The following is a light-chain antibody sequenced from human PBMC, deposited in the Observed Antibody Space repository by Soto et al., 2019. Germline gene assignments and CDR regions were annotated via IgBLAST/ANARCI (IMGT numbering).Light chain of an antibody. Sequence: SVLPQPASVSGSPGQSITISCTGTSNDVGGYNYVSWYQQHPGKAPKLMIYEVSNRPSGVSNRFSGSKSGNTASLTISGLQAEDEADYYCSSYTSSSTYVFGTGTKVTVL. CDR3: SSYTSSSTYV. V-gene: IGLV2-14*01. CDR2: EVS. CDR1: SNDVGGYNY. J-gene: IGLJ1*01.